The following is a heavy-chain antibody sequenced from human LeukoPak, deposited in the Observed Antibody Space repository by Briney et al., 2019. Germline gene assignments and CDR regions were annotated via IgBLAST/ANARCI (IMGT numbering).Heavy chain of an antibody. CDR3: SKATPPRDGSNPDY. CDR2: ISYDGRNK. CDR1: GFIFSSYD. Sequence: GGSLRLSCAGSGFIFSSYDMNWVRQAPGKGLEWVAVISYDGRNKYYADSVKGRFTISRDNSKNTLYLQMNSLRAEDTAMYYCSKATPPRDGSNPDYWGQGTLVTVSS. J-gene: IGHJ4*02. D-gene: IGHD4-4*01. V-gene: IGHV3-30*18.